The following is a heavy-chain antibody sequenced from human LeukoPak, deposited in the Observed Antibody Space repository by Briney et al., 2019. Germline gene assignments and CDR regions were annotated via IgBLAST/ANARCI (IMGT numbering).Heavy chain of an antibody. Sequence: PSAILLLTGTVSGGSISSGVHYWSWTRQPPGKGLECIGYIYYSGSSSYNPSLKSRVTLSLDTYKNQFSLKVTSVTAADTAVYYCARTSYSGSGNALFDYWGQGTLVPVSS. D-gene: IGHD3-10*01. J-gene: IGHJ4*02. CDR3: ARTSYSGSGNALFDY. CDR2: IYYSGSS. CDR1: GGSISSGVHY. V-gene: IGHV4-30-4*01.